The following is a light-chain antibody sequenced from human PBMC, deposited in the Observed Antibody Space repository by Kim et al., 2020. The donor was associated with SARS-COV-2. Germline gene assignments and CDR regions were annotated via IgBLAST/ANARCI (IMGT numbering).Light chain of an antibody. J-gene: IGLJ2*01. CDR2: EDT. CDR3: QAWDSTTVI. V-gene: IGLV3-1*01. Sequence: SYELTQPPSVSVSPGQTASISCSGDKLGDKYACWYQQRPGQSPVLVIYEDTRRPSGIPGRFSASTSGNTATLTISGTQAMDEADYYCQAWDSTTVIFGGGTQLTVL. CDR1: KLGDKY.